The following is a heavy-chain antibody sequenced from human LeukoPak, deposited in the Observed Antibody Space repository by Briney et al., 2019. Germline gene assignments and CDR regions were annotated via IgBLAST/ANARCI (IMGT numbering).Heavy chain of an antibody. CDR1: GFTFSSYG. CDR3: AKDSGGSYNNWFDP. Sequence: QPGGSLRLSCAASGFTFSSYGMHWVRQAPGKGLEWVAVISYDGSNKYYADSVKGRFTISRDNSKNTLYLQMNSLRAEDTAVYYCAKDSGGSYNNWFDPWGQGTLVTVSS. J-gene: IGHJ5*02. D-gene: IGHD1-26*01. CDR2: ISYDGSNK. V-gene: IGHV3-30*18.